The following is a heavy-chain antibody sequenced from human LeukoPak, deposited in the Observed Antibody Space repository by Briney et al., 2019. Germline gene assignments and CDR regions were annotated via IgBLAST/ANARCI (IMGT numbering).Heavy chain of an antibody. CDR1: GSTFSTYA. CDR3: AKMTGLKFTNYGMDV. Sequence: PGGSLRLSCAASGSTFSTYAMSWVRQAPGKGLEWVSAISGGIITTYYTDSVKGRFTISRDNSKHTLDLQMDSLRVDDTAVYYCAKMTGLKFTNYGMDVWGQGTTVTVSS. CDR2: ISGGIITT. J-gene: IGHJ6*02. V-gene: IGHV3-23*01. D-gene: IGHD3-9*01.